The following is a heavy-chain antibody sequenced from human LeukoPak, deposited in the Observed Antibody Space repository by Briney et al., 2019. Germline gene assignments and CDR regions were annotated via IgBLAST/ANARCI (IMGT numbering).Heavy chain of an antibody. CDR1: GYXFTNYW. D-gene: IGHD3-9*01. CDR2: IYPGDSDT. V-gene: IGHV5-51*01. CDR3: ARLDMGLIDY. Sequence: GESLKISCNGSGYXFTNYWICWVRQMPGKGLEWMGIIYPGDSDTRYSPSFQGQVTISADKSISTAYLQWSSLKASDTAMYYCARLDMGLIDYWGHGTLVTVSS. J-gene: IGHJ4*01.